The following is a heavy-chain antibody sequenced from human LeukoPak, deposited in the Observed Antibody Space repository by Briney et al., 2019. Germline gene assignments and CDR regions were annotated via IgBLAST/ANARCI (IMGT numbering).Heavy chain of an antibody. V-gene: IGHV4-34*01. Sequence: SETLSLTCSFNGGSFSDYYWSWIRQPPGKGLEWIGEITHRGNTNYNPSLKSRVTISVDRSKNHFSLKLTSVTAADTAVYYCARGPYSYDSSGAFDIWGQGTMVTVSS. D-gene: IGHD3-22*01. J-gene: IGHJ3*02. CDR2: ITHRGNT. CDR1: GGSFSDYY. CDR3: ARGPYSYDSSGAFDI.